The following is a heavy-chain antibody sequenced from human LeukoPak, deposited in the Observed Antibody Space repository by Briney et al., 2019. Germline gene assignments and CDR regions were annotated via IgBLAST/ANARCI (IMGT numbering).Heavy chain of an antibody. D-gene: IGHD3-9*01. CDR1: GFTFSNHA. J-gene: IGHJ4*02. Sequence: PGGSLRLSCLTSGFTFSNHAMTWVRQAPGKGLEWVSAISGSGGSTYYADSVKGRFTISRDNSKNTLYLQMNSLRAEDTAVYYCAKGQHKDYDILTGLHYWGQGTLVTVSS. V-gene: IGHV3-23*01. CDR2: ISGSGGST. CDR3: AKGQHKDYDILTGLHY.